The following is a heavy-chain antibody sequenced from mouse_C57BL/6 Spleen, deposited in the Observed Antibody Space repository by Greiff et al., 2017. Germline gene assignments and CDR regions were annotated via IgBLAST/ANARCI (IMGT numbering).Heavy chain of an antibody. CDR1: GYAFSSYW. J-gene: IGHJ3*01. D-gene: IGHD3-2*02. CDR2: IYPGDGDT. V-gene: IGHV1-80*01. CDR3: ARDGSSGYDGFAY. Sequence: QVQLQQSGAELVKPGASVKISCKASGYAFSSYWMNWVKQRPGKGLEWIGQIYPGDGDTKYNGKFKGKATLTADKSSSTAYMQLTSLTSEVSAVYFCARDGSSGYDGFAYWGQGTLVTVSA.